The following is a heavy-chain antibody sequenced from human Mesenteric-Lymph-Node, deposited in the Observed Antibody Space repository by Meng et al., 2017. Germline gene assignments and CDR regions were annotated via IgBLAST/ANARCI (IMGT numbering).Heavy chain of an antibody. V-gene: IGHV3-23*04. Sequence: EVQLVDSGGGLVTPGGSLRLSCAASGFTFSSYAMNWVRQAPGKGLDWVSAISGSGGSTYYAESVKGRFTISRDNSKNTLYLQMNSLRAEDTAVYHCARGEWFSDYWGQGTLVTVSS. CDR1: GFTFSSYA. CDR2: ISGSGGST. J-gene: IGHJ4*02. D-gene: IGHD3-3*01. CDR3: ARGEWFSDY.